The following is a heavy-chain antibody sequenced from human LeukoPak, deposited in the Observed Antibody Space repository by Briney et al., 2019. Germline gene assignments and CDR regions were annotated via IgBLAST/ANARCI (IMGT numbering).Heavy chain of an antibody. J-gene: IGHJ4*02. V-gene: IGHV4-4*07. CDR3: ARGELDSSGWLRFGY. Sequence: SETLSLTCTVSGGSISSYYWSWIRQPAGKELEWIGRISSSGSTNCNPFLKSRATMSVDTSKNQFSLKLSSVTAADTAIYYCARGELDSSGWLRFGYWGQGTLVTVSS. D-gene: IGHD6-19*01. CDR1: GGSISSYY. CDR2: ISSSGST.